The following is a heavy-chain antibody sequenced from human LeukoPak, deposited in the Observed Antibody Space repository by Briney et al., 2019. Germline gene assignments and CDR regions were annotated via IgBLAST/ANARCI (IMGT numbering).Heavy chain of an antibody. J-gene: IGHJ6*03. CDR3: ARDRVDYYYYMDV. V-gene: IGHV1-2*02. D-gene: IGHD3-3*01. CDR1: GYTFTGYY. Sequence: ASVKVSCKASGYTFTGYYIHWVRQAPGQGLEWMGWINPNSGGTNYAQKFQGRVTMTRDTSISTAYMELSRLRSDDTAVYNCARDRVDYYYYMDVWGKGTTATVSS. CDR2: INPNSGGT.